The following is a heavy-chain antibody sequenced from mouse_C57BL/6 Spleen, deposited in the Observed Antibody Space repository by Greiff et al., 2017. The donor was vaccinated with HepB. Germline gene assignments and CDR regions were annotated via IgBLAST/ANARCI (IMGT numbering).Heavy chain of an antibody. CDR1: GYTFTSYW. J-gene: IGHJ4*01. CDR2: INPSNGGT. V-gene: IGHV1-53*01. D-gene: IGHD2-2*01. CDR3: ARGIYYGYDVNAMDY. Sequence: QVQLQQPGTELVKPGASVKLSCKASGYTFTSYWMHWVKQRPGQGLEWIGNINPSNGGTNYNEKFKSKATLTVDKSSSTAYMQLSSLTSEDSAVYYCARGIYYGYDVNAMDYWSQGTSVTVSS.